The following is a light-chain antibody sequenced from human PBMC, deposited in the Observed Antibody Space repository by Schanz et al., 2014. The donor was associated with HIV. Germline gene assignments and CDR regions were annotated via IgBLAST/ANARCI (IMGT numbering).Light chain of an antibody. V-gene: IGKV3-20*01. CDR2: AAS. CDR1: QTVSSSS. CDR3: QQYGSLPIT. Sequence: EIVLTQSPGTLSLSPGERATLSCRASQTVSSSSLAWYRQEPGQAPRLLIYAASRRPTGIPDRFSGSGSGTDFTLTISRLEPEDFAVFYCQQYGSLPITFGQGTRLEIK. J-gene: IGKJ5*01.